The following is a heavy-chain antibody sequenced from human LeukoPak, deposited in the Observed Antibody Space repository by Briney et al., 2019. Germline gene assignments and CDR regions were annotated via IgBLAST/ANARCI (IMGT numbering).Heavy chain of an antibody. CDR1: GFTFSSYW. CDR3: ARAAYYYDSGGYHWYFDL. J-gene: IGHJ2*01. V-gene: IGHV3-74*01. D-gene: IGHD3-22*01. Sequence: PGGSLRLSCAASGFTFSSYWMHWVRQAPGKGLVWVSRINSGGSVTSYADSVKGRFTFSRDNAKNTLYLQMNSLRAEDTAVYHCARAAYYYDSGGYHWYFDLWGRGTLVTVSS. CDR2: INSGGSVT.